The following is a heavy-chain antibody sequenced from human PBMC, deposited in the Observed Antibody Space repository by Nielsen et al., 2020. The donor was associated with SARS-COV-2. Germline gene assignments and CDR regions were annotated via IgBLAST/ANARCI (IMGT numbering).Heavy chain of an antibody. D-gene: IGHD3-9*01. CDR2: INTNTGNP. V-gene: IGHV7-4-1*02. Sequence: ASVKVSCKASGYTFTSYAMNWVRQAPGQGLEWMGWINTNTGNPTYAQGFTGRFVFSLDTSVSTAYLQISSLKAEDTAVYYCARDRDDILTGYYIEGTYYYYGMGVWGQGTTVTVSS. CDR1: GYTFTSYA. J-gene: IGHJ6*02. CDR3: ARDRDDILTGYYIEGTYYYYGMGV.